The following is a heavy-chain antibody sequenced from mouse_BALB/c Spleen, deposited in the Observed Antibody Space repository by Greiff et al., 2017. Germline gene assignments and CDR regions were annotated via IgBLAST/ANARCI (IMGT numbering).Heavy chain of an antibody. V-gene: IGHV1-14*01. CDR3: AREGNGYDYAMDY. CDR2: INPYNDGT. J-gene: IGHJ4*01. D-gene: IGHD1-2*01. CDR1: GYTFTSYV. Sequence: EVHLVESGPELVKPGASVKMSCKASGYTFTSYVMHWVKQKPGQGLEWIGYINPYNDGTKYNEKFKGKATLTSDKSSSTAYMELSSLTSEDSAVYYCAREGNGYDYAMDYWGQGTSVTVSS.